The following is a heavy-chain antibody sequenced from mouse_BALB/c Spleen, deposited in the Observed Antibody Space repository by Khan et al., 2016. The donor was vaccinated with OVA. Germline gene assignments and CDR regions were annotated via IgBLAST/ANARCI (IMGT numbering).Heavy chain of an antibody. Sequence: EVELVESGGDLVKPGGSLKLSCAASGFTFSTYAMSWVRRTPDKRLEWVASINTGGDYIYYPDSVKGRFTISRDNVKNTLYLQMSSLRSEDTAMYYCARHNYGPFAYWGQGTLVTVSA. CDR1: GFTFSTYA. J-gene: IGHJ3*01. V-gene: IGHV5-6*01. CDR3: ARHNYGPFAY. D-gene: IGHD1-1*01. CDR2: INTGGDYI.